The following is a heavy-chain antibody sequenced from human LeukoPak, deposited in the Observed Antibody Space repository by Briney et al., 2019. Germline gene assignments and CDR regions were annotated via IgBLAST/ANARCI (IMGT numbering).Heavy chain of an antibody. J-gene: IGHJ4*02. CDR3: ARATYGSGSCYNR. V-gene: IGHV4-34*01. CDR1: GGSFSGYY. CDR2: INHSGST. Sequence: SETLSLTCAVYGGSFSGYYWSWIRQPPGKGLQWIGEINHSGSTNYNPSLKSRVTISVDTSKNQFSLKLSSVTAADTAVYYCARATYGSGSCYNRWGQGTLVTASS. D-gene: IGHD3-10*01.